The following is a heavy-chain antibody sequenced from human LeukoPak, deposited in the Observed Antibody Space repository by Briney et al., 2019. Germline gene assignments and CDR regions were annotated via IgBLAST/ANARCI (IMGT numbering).Heavy chain of an antibody. D-gene: IGHD3-10*01. V-gene: IGHV4-30-2*01. Sequence: SQTLSLTCAVSGGSISSGGYSWSWIRQPPGKGLEWIGEINHSGSTNYNPSLKSRVTISVDTSKNQFSLKLSSVTAADTAVYYCAREAPYYYGSGSLNWFDPWGQGTLVTVSS. CDR2: INHSGST. CDR3: AREAPYYYGSGSLNWFDP. J-gene: IGHJ5*02. CDR1: GGSISSGGYS.